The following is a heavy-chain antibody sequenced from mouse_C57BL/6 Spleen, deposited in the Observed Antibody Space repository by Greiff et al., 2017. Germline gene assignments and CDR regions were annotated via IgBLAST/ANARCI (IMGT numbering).Heavy chain of an antibody. J-gene: IGHJ4*01. CDR2: IDPSDSYT. D-gene: IGHD1-1*01. CDR3: ARYYGSSYYYYAMDY. Sequence: QVQLQQPGAELVKPGASVKLSCKASGYTFTSYWMQWVKQRPGQGLEWIGEIDPSDSYTNYNQKFKGKATLTVDTSSSTAYMQLSSLTSEDSAVYYCARYYGSSYYYYAMDYWGQGTSVTVSS. V-gene: IGHV1-50*01. CDR1: GYTFTSYW.